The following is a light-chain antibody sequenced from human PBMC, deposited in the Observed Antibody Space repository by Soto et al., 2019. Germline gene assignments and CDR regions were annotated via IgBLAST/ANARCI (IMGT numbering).Light chain of an antibody. CDR3: QQYHKYPWT. V-gene: IGKV1-5*03. CDR2: ATS. CDR1: QAINNW. J-gene: IGKJ1*01. Sequence: DVHMTQSPSTLSASVGDRVTITCRASQAINNWLVWYQQRPGKAPKFLIYATSNLESGVPSRFSGSGSGTDFILTISSLQPEDFAIYYCQQYHKYPWTFGQGTRVEI.